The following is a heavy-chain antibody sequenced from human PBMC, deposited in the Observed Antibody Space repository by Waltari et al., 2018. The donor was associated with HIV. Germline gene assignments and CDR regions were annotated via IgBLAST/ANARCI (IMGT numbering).Heavy chain of an antibody. CDR1: GFTFSDYY. D-gene: IGHD3-22*01. V-gene: IGHV3-11*01. Sequence: VESGGGLVKPGGFLRLSCAASGFTFSDYYMTWIRQAPGKGLEWISYISNSGDIIYYADSVKGRFTISRDNAKNSLYLQMNSLRAEDTAVYYCARDRWYYFDTSDYFYDYWGQGTLVTVSS. CDR2: ISNSGDII. J-gene: IGHJ4*02. CDR3: ARDRWYYFDTSDYFYDY.